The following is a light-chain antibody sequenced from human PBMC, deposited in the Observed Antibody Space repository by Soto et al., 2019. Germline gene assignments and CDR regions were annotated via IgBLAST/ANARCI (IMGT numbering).Light chain of an antibody. CDR3: QQYFGSSWT. Sequence: EIVLTQSPGTLSSSPGERATLSCRASQSIDNRYLAWYQHKPGQAPRHLIYATSSRATGIPDRFGGSRSGTDFTLTINRLEPEDFAVYYCQQYFGSSWTFGQGTKVDIK. V-gene: IGKV3-20*01. CDR1: QSIDNRY. CDR2: ATS. J-gene: IGKJ1*01.